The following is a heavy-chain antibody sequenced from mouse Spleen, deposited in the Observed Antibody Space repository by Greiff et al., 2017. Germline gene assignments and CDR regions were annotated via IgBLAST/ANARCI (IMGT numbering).Heavy chain of an antibody. CDR2: IDPSDSYT. J-gene: IGHJ3*01. CDR1: GYTFTSYW. Sequence: QVQLQQPGAELVRPGTSVKLSCKASGYTFTSYWMHWVKQRPGQGLEWIGVIDPSDSYTNYNQKFKGKATLTVDTSSSTAYMQLSSLTSEDSAVYYCARGGYYGPFAYWGQGTLVTVSA. CDR3: ARGGYYGPFAY. V-gene: IGHV1-59*01. D-gene: IGHD1-1*01.